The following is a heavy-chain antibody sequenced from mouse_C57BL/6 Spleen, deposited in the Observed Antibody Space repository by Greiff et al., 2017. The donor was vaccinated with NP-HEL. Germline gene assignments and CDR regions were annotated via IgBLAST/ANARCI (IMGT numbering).Heavy chain of an antibody. J-gene: IGHJ4*01. CDR1: GYTFTSYW. CDR2: IYPGSGST. V-gene: IGHV1-55*01. CDR3: AREGYYSNSNYAMDD. D-gene: IGHD2-5*01. Sequence: VQLQQPGAELVKPGASVKMSCKASGYTFTSYWLTWVKQRPGQGLEWIGDIYPGSGSTNYNEKFKSKATLTVDTSSSTAYMQLSSLTSEDSAVYYCAREGYYSNSNYAMDDWGQGTSVTVSS.